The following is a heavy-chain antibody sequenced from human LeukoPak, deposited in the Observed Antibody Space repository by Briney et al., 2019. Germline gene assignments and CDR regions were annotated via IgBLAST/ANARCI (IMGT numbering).Heavy chain of an antibody. D-gene: IGHD1-26*01. CDR3: AREGIVAPIDY. CDR1: GFTFSSYS. Sequence: GGSLRLSCAVSGFTFSSYSMNWVRQAPGKGLEWVSSISSSSSYIYYADSVKGRFTISRDNAKNSLYLQMNSLRAEDTAVYYCAREGIVAPIDYWGKGTTVTISS. V-gene: IGHV3-21*01. CDR2: ISSSSSYI. J-gene: IGHJ6*04.